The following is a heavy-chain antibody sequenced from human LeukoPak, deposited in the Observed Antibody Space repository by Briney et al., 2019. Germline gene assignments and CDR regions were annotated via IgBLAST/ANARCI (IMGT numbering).Heavy chain of an antibody. Sequence: GRSLRLSCAASGFTFSSYWMSWVRQAPGKGLEWVANIKQDGSEKYYVDSAKGRFTISRDNAKNSLYLQMNSLRAEDTAVYYCARGSSKGIADYWGQGTLVTVSS. CDR3: ARGSSKGIADY. CDR1: GFTFSSYW. J-gene: IGHJ4*02. V-gene: IGHV3-7*01. CDR2: IKQDGSEK.